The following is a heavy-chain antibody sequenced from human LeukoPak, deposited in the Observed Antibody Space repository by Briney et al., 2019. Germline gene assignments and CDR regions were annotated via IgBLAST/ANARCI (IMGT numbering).Heavy chain of an antibody. Sequence: GGSLRLSCAASGFTFSSYWTSWVRQAPGKGLEWVANIKQDGSEKYYVDSVKGRFTISRDNAKNSLYLQMNSLRAEDTAVYYCARDRFKDFWTDYWGQGTLVTVSS. CDR2: IKQDGSEK. CDR1: GFTFSSYW. D-gene: IGHD3/OR15-3a*01. V-gene: IGHV3-7*01. J-gene: IGHJ4*02. CDR3: ARDRFKDFWTDY.